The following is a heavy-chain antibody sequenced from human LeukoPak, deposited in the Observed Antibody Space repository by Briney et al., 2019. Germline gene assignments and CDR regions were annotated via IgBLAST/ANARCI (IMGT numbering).Heavy chain of an antibody. Sequence: GASVKVSCKASGYTFTSYAMNWVRQAPGQGLEWMGWINTNTGNPTYAQGFTGRFAFSLDASVSTAYMQISSLKTEDTAVYYCARKVRFDFWSGHAHYYYYYYMDVWGKGTTVTVSS. J-gene: IGHJ6*03. CDR1: GYTFTSYA. CDR2: INTNTGNP. V-gene: IGHV7-4-1*02. CDR3: ARKVRFDFWSGHAHYYYYYYMDV. D-gene: IGHD3-3*01.